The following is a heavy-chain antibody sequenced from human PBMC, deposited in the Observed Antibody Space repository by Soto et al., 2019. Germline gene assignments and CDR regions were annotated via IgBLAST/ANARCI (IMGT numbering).Heavy chain of an antibody. D-gene: IGHD1-26*01. J-gene: IGHJ4*02. Sequence: GESLKISCKGSGYSFTSYWFCRVRQMPGKGLEWMGIIYPGDSDTRYSPSFQGQVTISADKSISTAYLQWSSLKASDTAMYYCARQTPSGSYLFDYWGQGTLVTVSS. CDR1: GYSFTSYW. CDR2: IYPGDSDT. CDR3: ARQTPSGSYLFDY. V-gene: IGHV5-51*01.